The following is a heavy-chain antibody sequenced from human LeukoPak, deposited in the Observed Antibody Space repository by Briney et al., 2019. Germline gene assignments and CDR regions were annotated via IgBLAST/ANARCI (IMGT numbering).Heavy chain of an antibody. J-gene: IGHJ6*02. CDR3: AKDTPEHYTPGANWGLYGMDV. D-gene: IGHD7-27*01. Sequence: GGSLRLSCAASGFTFSSYWMSWVRQAPGKGLEWVANIKQDGSEKYYVDSVKGRFTISRDNAKNSLYLQMNSLRAEDTAVYYCAKDTPEHYTPGANWGLYGMDVWGQGTTVTVSS. CDR2: IKQDGSEK. CDR1: GFTFSSYW. V-gene: IGHV3-7*01.